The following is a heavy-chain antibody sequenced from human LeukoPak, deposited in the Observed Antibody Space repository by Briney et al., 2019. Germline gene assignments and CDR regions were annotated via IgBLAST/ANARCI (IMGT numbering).Heavy chain of an antibody. CDR3: ARDTYSSSWRYFDY. J-gene: IGHJ4*02. CDR1: GGTFSSYA. Sequence: SVKVSCKASGGTFSSYAISWVRQAPGQGLEWMGGIIPIFGTANYAQKFQGRVTITADKSTSTAYMELSSLRSEDTAVYYCARDTYSSSWRYFDYWGQGTLVTVSS. CDR2: IIPIFGTA. V-gene: IGHV1-69*06. D-gene: IGHD6-13*01.